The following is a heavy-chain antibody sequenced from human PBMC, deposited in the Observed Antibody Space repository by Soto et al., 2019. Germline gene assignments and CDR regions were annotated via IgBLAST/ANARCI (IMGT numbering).Heavy chain of an antibody. CDR2: IIRMFGTA. CDR3: VRDLDDYINYGLGY. V-gene: IGHV1-69*13. J-gene: IGHJ4*02. CDR1: GGSVRNHA. Sequence: ASVKVSCKASGGSVRNHAITWVRRAPGQGLEWMGGIIRMFGTANYAQKFQGRLTITADESSSTAYMDLSSLTSEDTAVYYCVRDLDDYINYGLGYWGQGTLVTVSS. D-gene: IGHD4-4*01.